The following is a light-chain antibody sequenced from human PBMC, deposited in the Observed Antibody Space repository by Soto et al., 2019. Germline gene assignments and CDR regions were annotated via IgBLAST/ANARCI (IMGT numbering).Light chain of an antibody. CDR3: QSYDITVSYV. Sequence: HSVLTQPPSVSGAPGQRVTISCTGSSSNIGAGYDVHWYQQLPGTAPKLLIYDNSNRPSGVPDRFSGSKSGTSASLAITGLQAEDVADYSRQSYDITVSYVSANGPK. J-gene: IGLJ1*01. CDR1: SSNIGAGYD. V-gene: IGLV1-40*01. CDR2: DNS.